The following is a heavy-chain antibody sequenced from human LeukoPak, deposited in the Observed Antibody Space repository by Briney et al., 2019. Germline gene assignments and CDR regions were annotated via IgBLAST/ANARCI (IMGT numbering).Heavy chain of an antibody. V-gene: IGHV3-33*03. D-gene: IGHD1-1*01. J-gene: IGHJ4*02. CDR3: ATDSPETAAFDY. Sequence: GGSLRLSYAASGFTFSSYGMHWVRQAPGKGLEWVAVIWYDGSNKYYADSVKGRFTISRDNAKNSLYLQMDSLRAEDTAVYYCATDSPETAAFDYWGQGTLVTVSS. CDR2: IWYDGSNK. CDR1: GFTFSSYG.